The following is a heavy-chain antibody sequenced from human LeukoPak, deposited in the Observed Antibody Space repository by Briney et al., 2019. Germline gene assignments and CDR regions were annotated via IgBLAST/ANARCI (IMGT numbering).Heavy chain of an antibody. CDR3: ARMGLLRFLEWFSDY. CDR1: GGSITGYY. J-gene: IGHJ4*02. D-gene: IGHD3-3*01. V-gene: IGHV4-4*09. Sequence: PSETLSLTCTVSGGSITGYYWSWIRQPPGKGLEWIGYMYTSGSTNYNPSLKSRVTISIDTPKNQFSLRLSSVTAADTAVYYCARMGLLRFLEWFSDYWGQGTLVTVSS. CDR2: MYTSGST.